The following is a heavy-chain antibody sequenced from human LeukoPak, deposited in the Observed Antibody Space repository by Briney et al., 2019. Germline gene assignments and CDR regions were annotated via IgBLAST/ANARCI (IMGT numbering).Heavy chain of an antibody. CDR3: AREGDPGSGYNYGNRLDP. J-gene: IGHJ5*02. V-gene: IGHV4-59*01. Sequence: PSETLSLTCTVSGGSIKTNYWSWIRQPPGKGLEWIGYGYYRGSTNYNPSLKSRVTISVDTSKNQFSLKLNSVTTADTAVYYCAREGDPGSGYNYGNRLDPWGQGTLVTVSS. CDR1: GGSIKTNY. D-gene: IGHD5-12*01. CDR2: GYYRGST.